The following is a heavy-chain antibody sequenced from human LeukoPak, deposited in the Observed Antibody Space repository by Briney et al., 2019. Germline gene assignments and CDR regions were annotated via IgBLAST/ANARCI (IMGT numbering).Heavy chain of an antibody. CDR1: GYSISSGYY. V-gene: IGHV4-38-2*02. CDR2: IYHSGST. D-gene: IGHD6-19*01. J-gene: IGHJ6*02. Sequence: SETLSLTCTVSGYSISSGYYWGWLRQPPGKGLEWIGSIYHSGSTYYNPSLKSRVTISVDTSKNQFSLKLSSVTAADTAVYYCARDYWQWLTYYYGMDVWGQGTTVTVSS. CDR3: ARDYWQWLTYYYGMDV.